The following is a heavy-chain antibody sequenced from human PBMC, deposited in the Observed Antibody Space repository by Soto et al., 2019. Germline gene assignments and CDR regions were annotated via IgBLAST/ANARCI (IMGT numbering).Heavy chain of an antibody. CDR3: ARDLRSTRYFDY. Sequence: EVQLVESGGGLVKPGGSLRLSCTASQFTFTTSSMNWVRQAPGKGLEWVSSISDGSGFIYYADSVKGRFTISRDNANNSLYLQMNSLRADDTAVYYCARDLRSTRYFDYWGQGTLVTVSS. J-gene: IGHJ4*02. CDR2: ISDGSGFI. CDR1: QFTFTTSS. V-gene: IGHV3-21*01. D-gene: IGHD1-26*01.